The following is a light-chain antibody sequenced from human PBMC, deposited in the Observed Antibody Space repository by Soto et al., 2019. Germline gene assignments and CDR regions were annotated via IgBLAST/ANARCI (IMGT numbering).Light chain of an antibody. J-gene: IGKJ5*01. CDR2: YAS. V-gene: IGKV3-15*01. Sequence: EIMMTQSPATLSVSPGERATLSCRASQSVSNNVAWYQQKPGQAPRLLIYYASTRATGIPARFSGSGSGTEFTLTISSLQSEDFALYYCQQYNNWPPITFGQGTRLKIK. CDR1: QSVSNN. CDR3: QQYNNWPPIT.